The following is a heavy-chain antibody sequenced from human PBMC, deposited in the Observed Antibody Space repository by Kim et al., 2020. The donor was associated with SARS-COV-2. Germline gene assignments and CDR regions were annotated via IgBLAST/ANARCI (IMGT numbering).Heavy chain of an antibody. V-gene: IGHV4-39*01. CDR2: IYYSGNT. CDR1: GGSISSSNYY. Sequence: SETLSLTCTVSGGSISSSNYYWGWIRQPPGKGLEWIGYIYYSGNTYYNPSLKSRVTVSVDTSKNQFSLKLSSVTAADTAEYYCAGTIAGRPEALDIWGQG. J-gene: IGHJ3*02. CDR3: AGTIAGRPEALDI. D-gene: IGHD6-6*01.